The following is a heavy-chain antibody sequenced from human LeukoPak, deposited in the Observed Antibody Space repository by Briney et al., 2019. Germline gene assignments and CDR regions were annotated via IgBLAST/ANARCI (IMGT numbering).Heavy chain of an antibody. J-gene: IGHJ3*02. CDR1: GYTLTELS. D-gene: IGHD1-26*01. CDR2: FDPEDGET. V-gene: IGHV1-24*01. Sequence: ASVKVSCKVSGYTLTELSMHWVRQAPGKGLEWMGGFDPEDGETFYAQKFQGGVTMTEDTSTDTAYMDLSSLRSEDTAVYYCATDLTVVGATTVSAFDIWGQGTMVTVSS. CDR3: ATDLTVVGATTVSAFDI.